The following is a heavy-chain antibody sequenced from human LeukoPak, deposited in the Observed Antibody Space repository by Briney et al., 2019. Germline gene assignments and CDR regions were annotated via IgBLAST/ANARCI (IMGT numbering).Heavy chain of an antibody. CDR3: ARGRIAARSASDY. CDR1: GYTFTGYY. D-gene: IGHD6-6*01. V-gene: IGHV1-2*02. J-gene: IGHJ4*02. CDR2: INPNSGGT. Sequence: ASVKVSCKASGYTFTGYYMHWVRQAPGQGLEWMGWINPNSGGTNYAQKFQGRVTMTRDTSISTAYMELSRLRSDDTAVYYCARGRIAARSASDYWGQGTLVTVSS.